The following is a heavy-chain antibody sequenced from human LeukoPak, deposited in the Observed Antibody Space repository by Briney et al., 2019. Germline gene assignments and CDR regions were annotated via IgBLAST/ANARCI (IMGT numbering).Heavy chain of an antibody. J-gene: IGHJ4*02. CDR1: GYTFTGYY. V-gene: IGHV1-2*02. D-gene: IGHD2-2*01. CDR3: ARGYCSSTSCYDWADY. CDR2: INPNSGGT. Sequence: ASVKVSSKASGYTFTGYYMHWVRQAPGQGLEWMGWINPNSGGTNYAQKFQGRVTMTRDTSISTAYMELSRLRSDDTAVYYCARGYCSSTSCYDWADYWGQGTLVTVSS.